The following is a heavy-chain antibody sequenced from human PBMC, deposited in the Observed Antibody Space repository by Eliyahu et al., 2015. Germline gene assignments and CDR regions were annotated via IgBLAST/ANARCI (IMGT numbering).Heavy chain of an antibody. V-gene: IGHV4-31*03. CDR3: ARDYGPYYYDSSGYLGPAFDI. Sequence: QVQLQESGPGLVKPSQTLSLTCXVSGGSISSXCYYWSWXRQHPGKGLEWIGYIYYSGSTYYNPSLKSRVTISVDTSKNQFSLKLSSVTAADTAVYYCARDYGPYYYDSSGYLGPAFDIWGQGTMVTVSS. D-gene: IGHD3-22*01. CDR2: IYYSGST. CDR1: GGSISSXCYY. J-gene: IGHJ3*02.